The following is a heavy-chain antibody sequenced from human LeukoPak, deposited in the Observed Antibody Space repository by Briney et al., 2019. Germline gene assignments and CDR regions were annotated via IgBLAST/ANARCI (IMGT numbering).Heavy chain of an antibody. CDR2: KKQDGSEK. J-gene: IGHJ4*02. V-gene: IGHV3-7*01. CDR1: GFTFSSYW. CDR3: ARDRAYYDILTGHDC. D-gene: IGHD3-9*01. Sequence: GGSLRLSCAASGFTFSSYWMSWVRKAPGKGRGGVANKKQDGSEKYYVDSVKGRFTISRDNAKNSLYLQMNSLRVEDTAMYYCARDRAYYDILTGHDCWGQGTLVTVSS.